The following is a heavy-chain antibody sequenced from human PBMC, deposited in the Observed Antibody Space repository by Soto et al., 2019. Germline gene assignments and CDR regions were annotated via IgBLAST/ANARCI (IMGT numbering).Heavy chain of an antibody. D-gene: IGHD2-15*01. CDR3: ARGGGRVFPNHPPFQH. CDR2: INHSGST. Sequence: QVQLQQWGAGLLKPSETLSLTCAVYGGSFSGYYWSWIRQPPGKGLEWIGEINHSGSTNYNPSLKSRVTISVDTSKNQFSLKLSSVTAADTAVYYCARGGGRVFPNHPPFQHWGQGTLVTVSS. CDR1: GGSFSGYY. J-gene: IGHJ1*01. V-gene: IGHV4-34*01.